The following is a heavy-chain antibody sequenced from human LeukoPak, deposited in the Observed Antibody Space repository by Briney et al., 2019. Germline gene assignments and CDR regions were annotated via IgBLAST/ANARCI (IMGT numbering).Heavy chain of an antibody. V-gene: IGHV4-39*07. Sequence: KPSETLSLTCTVSGGSISSNNYYWGWIRQPPGKGLEWIGSISYGGSTHYNPSLKSRVTISVDTSKNQFSLKLSSVTAADTAVYYCARDRGYLDYFDYWGQGTLVTVSS. CDR2: ISYGGST. CDR3: ARDRGYLDYFDY. D-gene: IGHD3-10*01. J-gene: IGHJ4*02. CDR1: GGSISSNNYY.